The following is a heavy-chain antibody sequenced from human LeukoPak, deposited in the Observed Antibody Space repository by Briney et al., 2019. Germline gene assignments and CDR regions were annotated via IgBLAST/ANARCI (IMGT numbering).Heavy chain of an antibody. CDR1: GFTFSSYG. V-gene: IGHV3-30*02. D-gene: IGHD2-2*01. Sequence: GGSLRLSCAASGFTFSSYGMHWVRQAPGKGLEWVAFIRFDGSNKYYADSVKGRFTISRDNSKNTLYPQMNSLRAEDTAVYYCAKAGGCSSTSCPYYMDVWGKGTTVTISS. J-gene: IGHJ6*03. CDR2: IRFDGSNK. CDR3: AKAGGCSSTSCPYYMDV.